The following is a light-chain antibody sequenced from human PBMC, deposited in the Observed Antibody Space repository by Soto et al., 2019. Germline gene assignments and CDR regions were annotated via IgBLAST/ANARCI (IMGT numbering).Light chain of an antibody. V-gene: IGLV2-14*01. Sequence: QSVLTQPASVSFSPGHSITISCTGSSSDVGGYNYLSWYQQHPGKAPKLIIYEVSNRPSGVSDRFSGSKSGNTASLTISGLQAEDEADFFCSSFTSTSTLVFGTGTKVTAL. CDR2: EVS. J-gene: IGLJ1*01. CDR1: SSDVGGYNY. CDR3: SSFTSTSTLV.